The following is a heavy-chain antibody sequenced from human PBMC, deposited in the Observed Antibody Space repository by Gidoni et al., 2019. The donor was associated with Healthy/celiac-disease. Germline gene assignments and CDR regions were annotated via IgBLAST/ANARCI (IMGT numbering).Heavy chain of an antibody. CDR3: ARDRVDFWSGYYTGYYYGMDV. Sequence: EVQLVESGGGLIQPGGSLRLSCAASGFTVSSNYMSWVRQAPGKGLEWVSVIYSGGSTYYADSVKGRFTISRDNSKNTLYLQMNSLRAEDTAVYYCARDRVDFWSGYYTGYYYGMDVWGQGTTVTVSS. J-gene: IGHJ6*02. V-gene: IGHV3-53*01. CDR2: IYSGGST. CDR1: GFTVSSNY. D-gene: IGHD3-3*01.